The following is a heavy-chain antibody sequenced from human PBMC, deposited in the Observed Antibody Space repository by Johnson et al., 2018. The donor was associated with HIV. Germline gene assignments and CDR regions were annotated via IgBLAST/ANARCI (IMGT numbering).Heavy chain of an antibody. CDR1: GFTVSSNY. J-gene: IGHJ3*02. CDR3: ARAVCRGGRCYSHDAFDI. D-gene: IGHD2-15*01. CDR2: IYSGVTT. Sequence: EVQLVESGGGLVQPGGSLRLSCTASGFTVSSNYMSWVRQAPGKGLEWVSVIYSGVTTYYVDSVKGRFTISRDNSKNTLYLQMNSLRAGDTALYYCARAVCRGGRCYSHDAFDIWGQGTMVTVSS. V-gene: IGHV3-66*01.